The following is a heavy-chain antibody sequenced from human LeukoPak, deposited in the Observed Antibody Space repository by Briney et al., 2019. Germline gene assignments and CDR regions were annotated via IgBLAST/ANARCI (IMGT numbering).Heavy chain of an antibody. Sequence: PGGSLRLSCVASGFTFSGYTMSWVRQAPGKGRGWISAVSASGDKTYYADSVKVRFTVSRDNSKDTLYLQMKSLRAEDTALYYCARDIHDSSGYYYEDWGQGALVTV. J-gene: IGHJ4*02. CDR1: GFTFSGYT. CDR2: VSASGDKT. D-gene: IGHD3-22*01. CDR3: ARDIHDSSGYYYED. V-gene: IGHV3-23*01.